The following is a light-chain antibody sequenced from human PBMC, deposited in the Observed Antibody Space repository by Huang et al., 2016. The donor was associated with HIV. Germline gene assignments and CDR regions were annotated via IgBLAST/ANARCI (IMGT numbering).Light chain of an antibody. J-gene: IGKJ5*01. V-gene: IGKV1-39*01. CDR3: QQSYSALIT. CDR1: QAIGTY. Sequence: IQLTQSPTSLSASVGDRVAIACRVSQAIGTYLNWFQQKPGRAPKLLISGVSSLHTGVPSRFIGSGSGTEFTLTIRGLQFDDFATYFCQQSYSALITFGQGTRLEIK. CDR2: GVS.